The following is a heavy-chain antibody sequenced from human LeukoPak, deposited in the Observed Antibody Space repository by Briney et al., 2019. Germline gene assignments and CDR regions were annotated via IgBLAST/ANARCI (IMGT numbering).Heavy chain of an antibody. J-gene: IGHJ4*02. CDR1: GGTFSSYA. V-gene: IGHV1-69*01. CDR3: ASGKFNSYYFDY. D-gene: IGHD1-1*01. CDR2: IIPIFCTA. Sequence: GSSVKVSCKASGGTFSSYAISRVRQAPGQGLEWMGGIIPIFCTANYAQKFQGRVTITADESTSTAYMELSSLRSEDTAVYYCASGKFNSYYFDYWGQGTLVTVSS.